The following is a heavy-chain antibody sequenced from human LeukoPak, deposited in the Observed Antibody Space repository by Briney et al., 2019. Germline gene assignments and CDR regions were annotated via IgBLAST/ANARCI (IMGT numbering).Heavy chain of an antibody. CDR1: GFTFSSYS. J-gene: IGHJ4*02. Sequence: PGGSLRLSCAASGFTFSSYSMNWVRQAPGKGLEWVSSISSSSYIYYADSVKGRFTISRDNAKNSLYLQMNSLRAEDTAVYYCARGPRGSGWYNDYWGQGTLVTVSS. V-gene: IGHV3-21*01. CDR3: ARGPRGSGWYNDY. D-gene: IGHD6-19*01. CDR2: ISSSSYI.